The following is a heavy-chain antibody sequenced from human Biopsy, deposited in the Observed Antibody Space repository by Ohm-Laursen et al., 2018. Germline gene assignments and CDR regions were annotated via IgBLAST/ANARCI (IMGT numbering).Heavy chain of an antibody. CDR2: IYFTGRT. D-gene: IGHD2-2*01. J-gene: IGHJ6*02. Sequence: GTLSLTCPVSGGPIDSYYWSWIRQPPGKALEWIGYIYFTGRTSYNPSLKSRVTMSVNTSTNQFSLKLTSVTAADTAVYYCARDKITYCTSTSCDYFGMDVWGQGTTVTVSS. CDR1: GGPIDSYY. CDR3: ARDKITYCTSTSCDYFGMDV. V-gene: IGHV4-59*01.